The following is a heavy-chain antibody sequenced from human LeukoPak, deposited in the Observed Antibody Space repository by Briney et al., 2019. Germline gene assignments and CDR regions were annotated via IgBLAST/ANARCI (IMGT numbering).Heavy chain of an antibody. Sequence: SVKVSCKTFGGTFNNSAISWVRQAPGQGLEWLGVIMPLFATAGYAQKFQGRVTITKDESTRTVYLELTSLTSDDTAVYYCARDVHGDYGSGWFDPWGQGTLVSVSS. V-gene: IGHV1-69*05. CDR3: ARDVHGDYGSGWFDP. D-gene: IGHD4-17*01. CDR2: IMPLFATA. J-gene: IGHJ5*02. CDR1: GGTFNNSA.